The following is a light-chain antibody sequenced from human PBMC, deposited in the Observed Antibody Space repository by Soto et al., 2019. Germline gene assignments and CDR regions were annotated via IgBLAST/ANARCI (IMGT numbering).Light chain of an antibody. CDR1: QSVTSTY. CDR3: QQFGSSRIYS. Sequence: ETLLTQSPGTLSLSPGETATLSCRASQSVTSTYLAWYQQRPAQSPRLIIYSASTMATGFPDRFSGGGSVTDFTYTISRLEPEDSEVYYCDCQQFGSSRIYSFGQGTKLEIK. V-gene: IGKV3-20*01. J-gene: IGKJ2*03. CDR2: SAS.